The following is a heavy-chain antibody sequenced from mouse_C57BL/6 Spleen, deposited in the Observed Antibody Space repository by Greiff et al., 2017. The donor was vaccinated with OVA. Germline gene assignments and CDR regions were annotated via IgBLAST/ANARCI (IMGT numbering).Heavy chain of an antibody. V-gene: IGHV1-64*01. CDR2: IHPNSGST. J-gene: IGHJ4*01. D-gene: IGHD3-2*02. Sequence: QVQLQQPGAELVKPGASVKLSCKASGYTFTSYWMHWVKQRPGQGLEWIGMIHPNSGSTNYNEKFKSKATLTVDKSSSTAYMQLSSLTSEDSAVYYCARKEGAAQAEGDAMDYWGQGTSVTVSS. CDR1: GYTFTSYW. CDR3: ARKEGAAQAEGDAMDY.